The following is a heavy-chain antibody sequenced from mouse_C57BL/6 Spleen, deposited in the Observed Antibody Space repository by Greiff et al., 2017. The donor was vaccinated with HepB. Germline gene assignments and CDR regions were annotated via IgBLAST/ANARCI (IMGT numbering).Heavy chain of an antibody. CDR3: ARKGYEGAMDY. D-gene: IGHD2-3*01. V-gene: IGHV1-42*01. Sequence: VQLQQSGPELVKPGASVKISCKASGYSFTGYYMNWVKQSPEKSLEWIGEINPSTGGTTYNQKFKAKATLTVDKSSNTAYMQLKSLTSEDSAVYYCARKGYEGAMDYWGQGTSVTVSS. J-gene: IGHJ4*01. CDR1: GYSFTGYY. CDR2: INPSTGGT.